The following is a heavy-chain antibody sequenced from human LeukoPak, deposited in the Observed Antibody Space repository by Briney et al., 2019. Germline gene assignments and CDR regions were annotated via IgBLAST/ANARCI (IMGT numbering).Heavy chain of an antibody. CDR2: INHSGST. Sequence: PSETLSLTCAVYGGSFGGYYWSWIRQPPGKGLEWIGEINHSGSTNYNPSLKSRVTISVDTSKNQFSLKLSSVTAADTAVYYCARGDYYGSGYYYYGMDVWGQGTTVTVSS. CDR3: ARGDYYGSGYYYYGMDV. CDR1: GGSFGGYY. D-gene: IGHD3-10*01. V-gene: IGHV4-34*01. J-gene: IGHJ6*02.